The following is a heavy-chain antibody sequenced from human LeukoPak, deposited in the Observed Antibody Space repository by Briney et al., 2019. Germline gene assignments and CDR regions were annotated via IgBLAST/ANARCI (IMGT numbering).Heavy chain of an antibody. J-gene: IGHJ4*02. Sequence: GGSLRLSCAASGFTFSSYAMSWVRQAPGMGLEWVSAIGGDAVSTYYADSVKGRFSISRDNSKNTLYLQMNSLRADDTAVYYCAKDLWKADYWGQGTLLTVSS. CDR2: IGGDAVST. D-gene: IGHD3-3*01. CDR3: AKDLWKADY. CDR1: GFTFSSYA. V-gene: IGHV3-23*01.